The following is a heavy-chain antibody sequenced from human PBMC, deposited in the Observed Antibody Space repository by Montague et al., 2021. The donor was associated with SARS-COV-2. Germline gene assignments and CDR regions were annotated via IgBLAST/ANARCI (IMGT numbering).Heavy chain of an antibody. J-gene: IGHJ6*02. CDR1: GFTFSSYW. CDR3: ARDGFGELSSYYYYGMDV. CDR2: IKQDGSEK. Sequence: SLRLSCAASGFTFSSYWMSWVRQAPGKGLEWVANIKQDGSEKYYVDSVKGRFTISRDNAKNSLYLQMNSLRAEDTAAYYCARDGFGELSSYYYYGMDVWGQGTTVTVSS. D-gene: IGHD3-10*01. V-gene: IGHV3-7*01.